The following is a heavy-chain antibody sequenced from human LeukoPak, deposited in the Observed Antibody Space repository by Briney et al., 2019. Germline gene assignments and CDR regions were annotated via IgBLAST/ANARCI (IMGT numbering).Heavy chain of an antibody. D-gene: IGHD6-13*01. J-gene: IGHJ4*02. Sequence: RSETLSLTCTVSGGSLSSSSYYWGWIRQPPGKGLEWIGSIYYSGSTYYNPSLKSRVTISVDTSKNQFSLKLSSVTAADTAVYYCARVTMDSSSWYVGPPALRYYFDYWGQGTLVTVSS. V-gene: IGHV4-39*07. CDR2: IYYSGST. CDR1: GGSLSSSSYY. CDR3: ARVTMDSSSWYVGPPALRYYFDY.